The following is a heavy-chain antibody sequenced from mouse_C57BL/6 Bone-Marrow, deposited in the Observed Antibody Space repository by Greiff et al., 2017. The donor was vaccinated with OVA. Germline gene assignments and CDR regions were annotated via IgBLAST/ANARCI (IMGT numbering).Heavy chain of an antibody. J-gene: IGHJ4*01. CDR3: ARNWNDYDEDAMDY. D-gene: IGHD2-4*01. CDR2: IWSGGST. CDR1: GFSLTSYG. Sequence: VQGVESGPGLVQPSQSLSITCTVSGFSLTSYGVHWVRQSPGKGLEWLGVIWSGGSTDYNAAFISRLSISKDNSKSQVFFKMNSLQADDTAIYYCARNWNDYDEDAMDYWGQGTSVTVSS. V-gene: IGHV2-2*01.